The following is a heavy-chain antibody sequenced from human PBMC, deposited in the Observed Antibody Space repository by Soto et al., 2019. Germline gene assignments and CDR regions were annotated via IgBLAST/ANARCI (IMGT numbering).Heavy chain of an antibody. Sequence: EAKSLTVTVAGDCMNKRSYDLGWVRQPPGKGLEWIGRIYYSASTYNHPSLKSRVSMSVDTSKNKLSLKLRSVTAADTALYSCGRQRTSVVTQAHFDWWGQVSLVTVSS. CDR2: IYYSAST. CDR3: GRQRTSVVTQAHFDW. D-gene: IGHD2-21*02. V-gene: IGHV4-39*01. J-gene: IGHJ4*02. CDR1: GDCMNKRSYD.